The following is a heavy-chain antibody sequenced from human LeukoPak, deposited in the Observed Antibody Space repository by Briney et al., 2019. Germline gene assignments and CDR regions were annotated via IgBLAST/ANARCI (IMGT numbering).Heavy chain of an antibody. CDR3: ARHGTSGWTHGIDV. D-gene: IGHD6-19*01. Sequence: SETLSLTCTVSGGSISSYYWSWIRQPPGKGLEWIGCIYYSGSTNDNPSLKSRVTISVDTSKNQFSLKMTSVSAADTAVYYCARHGTSGWTHGIDVWGQGTTVSVSS. J-gene: IGHJ6*02. CDR2: IYYSGST. V-gene: IGHV4-59*08. CDR1: GGSISSYY.